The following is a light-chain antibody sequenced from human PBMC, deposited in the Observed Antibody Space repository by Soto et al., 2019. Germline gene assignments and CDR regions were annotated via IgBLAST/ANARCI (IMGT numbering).Light chain of an antibody. J-gene: IGKJ3*01. Sequence: DIQMTQSPSTQSASVGDRVTITCRASQSISSWLAWYQQKPGKAPKLLIYDASSLESGVPSRFSGSGSGTEFTLTISSLQPDDFATYYCQQYNSYLFTFGPGTKVDIK. CDR1: QSISSW. V-gene: IGKV1-5*01. CDR2: DAS. CDR3: QQYNSYLFT.